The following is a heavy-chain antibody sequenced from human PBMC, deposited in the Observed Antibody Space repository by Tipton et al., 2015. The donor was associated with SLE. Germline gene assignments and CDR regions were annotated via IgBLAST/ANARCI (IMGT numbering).Heavy chain of an antibody. V-gene: IGHV4-59*12. D-gene: IGHD7-27*01. CDR3: ARDSLGFDY. J-gene: IGHJ4*02. Sequence: TLSLTCTVSGGSISSYYWSWIRQPPGKGLDWIGSVHYSGSTYYNPSLKSRVAMSVDTSKNQFSLKLTSVTAADTAVYYCARDSLGFDYWGQGALVTVSS. CDR2: VHYSGST. CDR1: GGSISSYY.